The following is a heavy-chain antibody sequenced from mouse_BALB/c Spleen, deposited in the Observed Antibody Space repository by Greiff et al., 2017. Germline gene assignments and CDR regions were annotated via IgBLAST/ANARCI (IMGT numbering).Heavy chain of an antibody. CDR2: ISSGSSTI. CDR3: ARWGGYYPYYAMDY. CDR1: GFTFSSFG. V-gene: IGHV5-17*02. D-gene: IGHD2-3*01. J-gene: IGHJ4*01. Sequence: EVQVVESGGGLVQPGGSRKLSCAASGFTFSSFGMHWVRQAPEKGLEWVAYISSGSSTIYYADTVKGRFTISRDNPKNTLFLQMTSLRSEDTAMYYCARWGGYYPYYAMDYWGQGTSVTVSS.